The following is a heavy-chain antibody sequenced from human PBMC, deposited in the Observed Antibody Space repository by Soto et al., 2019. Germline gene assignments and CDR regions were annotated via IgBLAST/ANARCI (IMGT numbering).Heavy chain of an antibody. V-gene: IGHV4-30-4*01. D-gene: IGHD2-21*01. CDR3: ARSTGRY. CDR2: IYYSGRT. J-gene: IGHJ4*02. CDR1: GGSISSDDYY. Sequence: QVQLQESGPGLVKPSQTLSLTCTVSGGSISSDDYYWTWIRQPPGKGLEWIGYIYYSGRTYYNPSLKSRISISIDTSKSQFTLKVRSVTAADTAVYYCARSTGRYWGQGTLVTVSS.